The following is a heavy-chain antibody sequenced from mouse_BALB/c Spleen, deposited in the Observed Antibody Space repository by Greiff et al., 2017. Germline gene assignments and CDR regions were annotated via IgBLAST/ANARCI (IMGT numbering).Heavy chain of an antibody. J-gene: IGHJ3*01. CDR1: GFTFSSYT. D-gene: IGHD1-1*01. CDR3: ARHGGYGTWFAY. CDR2: ISNGGGST. Sequence: DVKLVESGGGLVQPGGSLKLSCAASGFTFSSYTMSWVRQTPEKRLEWVAYISNGGGSTYYPDTVKGRFTISRDNAKNTLYLQMSSLKSEDTAMYYCARHGGYGTWFAYWGQGTLVTVSA. V-gene: IGHV5-12-2*01.